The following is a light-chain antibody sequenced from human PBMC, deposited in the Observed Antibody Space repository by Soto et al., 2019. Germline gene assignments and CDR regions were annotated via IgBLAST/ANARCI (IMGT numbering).Light chain of an antibody. Sequence: DIHMTQSPSSLSASVVDRVTITCRASQGISTYLNWYQQKPWKAPKLLIYAASSLQSGVPSRFSGSGSVTDFTLTISSLQPEHFATYSCQQSYSTTWTFGQGPKVEIK. J-gene: IGKJ1*01. CDR3: QQSYSTTWT. CDR1: QGISTY. CDR2: AAS. V-gene: IGKV1-39*01.